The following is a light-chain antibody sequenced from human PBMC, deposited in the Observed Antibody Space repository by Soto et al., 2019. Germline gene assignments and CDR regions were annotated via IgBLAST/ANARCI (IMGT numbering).Light chain of an antibody. J-gene: IGLJ1*01. V-gene: IGLV2-8*01. CDR3: KSYAGSNTYV. Sequence: SVLTQPPSASGSPGQSVTISCTGTKNDIGVYDFVSWYQHHPGKAPRLIIYEVVQRPSGVPDRFSGSKSGNTASLTVSGLQAADEADYFCKSYAGSNTYVFGSGTKVP. CDR1: KNDIGVYDF. CDR2: EVV.